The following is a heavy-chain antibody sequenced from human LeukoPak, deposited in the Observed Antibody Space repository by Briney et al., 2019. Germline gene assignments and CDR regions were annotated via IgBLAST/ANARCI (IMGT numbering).Heavy chain of an antibody. CDR3: ARAPLGIVGATKPNFDY. V-gene: IGHV1-2*02. CDR2: INPNSGGT. D-gene: IGHD1-26*01. Sequence: ASVKVSCKASGYTFTGYYMHWVRQAPGQGLEWTGWINPNSGGTNYAQKFQGRVTMTRDTSISTAYMELSRLRSDDTAVYYCARAPLGIVGATKPNFDYWGQGTLVTVSS. J-gene: IGHJ4*02. CDR1: GYTFTGYY.